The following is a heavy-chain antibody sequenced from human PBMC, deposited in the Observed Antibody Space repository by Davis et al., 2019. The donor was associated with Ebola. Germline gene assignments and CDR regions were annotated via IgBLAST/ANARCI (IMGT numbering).Heavy chain of an antibody. CDR2: IIPILGIA. D-gene: IGHD3-10*01. V-gene: IGHV1-69*04. Sequence: SVKVSCKASGGTFSSYTISWVRQAPGQGLEWMGRIIPILGIANYAQKFQGRVTMTTDTSTSTAYMELSSLRSEDTAVYYCARDRGGDYSFDYWGQGTLVTVSS. J-gene: IGHJ4*02. CDR3: ARDRGGDYSFDY. CDR1: GGTFSSYT.